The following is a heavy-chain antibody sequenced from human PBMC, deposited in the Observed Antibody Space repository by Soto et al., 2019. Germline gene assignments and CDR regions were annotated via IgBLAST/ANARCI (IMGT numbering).Heavy chain of an antibody. V-gene: IGHV3-30-3*01. CDR3: ARPTVTTGAHWYFDL. Sequence: QVQLVESGGGVVQPGRSLRLSCAASGFTFSSYAMYWVRQAPGKGLEWVAVISYAGSNKNYADSVKGRFTISRDYSQNALYLQMNSLRAEDTAIYYFARPTVTTGAHWYFDLWGRGTLVTVSS. D-gene: IGHD4-17*01. J-gene: IGHJ2*01. CDR2: ISYAGSNK. CDR1: GFTFSSYA.